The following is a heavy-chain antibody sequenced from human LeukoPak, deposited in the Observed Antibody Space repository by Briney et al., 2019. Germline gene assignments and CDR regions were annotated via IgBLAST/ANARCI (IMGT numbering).Heavy chain of an antibody. D-gene: IGHD6-13*01. CDR1: GFTFDDYA. Sequence: GRSLRLSCAASGFTFDDYAMHWVRQAPGKGLEWVSGISWNSGSRAYADSVKGRFTISRDNAKNSLYLQMNSLRAEDTALYYCAKDNSWGSSSDAPNAFDIWGQGTMVTVSS. J-gene: IGHJ3*02. CDR3: AKDNSWGSSSDAPNAFDI. CDR2: ISWNSGSR. V-gene: IGHV3-9*01.